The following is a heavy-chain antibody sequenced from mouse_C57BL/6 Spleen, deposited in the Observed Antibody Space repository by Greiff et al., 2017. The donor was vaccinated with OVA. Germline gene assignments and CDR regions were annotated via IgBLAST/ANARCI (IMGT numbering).Heavy chain of an antibody. CDR3: ARDGGDAFDY. CDR1: GFTFSDFY. V-gene: IGHV7-1*01. Sequence: EVKLMESGGGLVQSGRSLRLSCATSGFTFSDFYMEWVRQAPGKGLEWIAASRNKANDYTTEYSASVKGRFIVSRDTSQSILYLQMNALRAEDTAIYYCARDGGDAFDYWGQGTTLTVSS. D-gene: IGHD3-3*01. J-gene: IGHJ2*01. CDR2: SRNKANDYTT.